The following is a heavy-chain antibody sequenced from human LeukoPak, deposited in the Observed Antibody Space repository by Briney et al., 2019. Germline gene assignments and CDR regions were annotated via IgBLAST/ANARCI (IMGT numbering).Heavy chain of an antibody. D-gene: IGHD6-13*01. J-gene: IGHJ6*04. Sequence: SETLSLTCAVYGGSFSGYYWSWIRQPPGKGLEWIGEINHSGSTNYNPSLKSRVTISVDTSKNQLSLKLSSVTAADAAVYYCARETAAGFYYGMDVWGKGTTVTVSS. V-gene: IGHV4-34*01. CDR2: INHSGST. CDR3: ARETAAGFYYGMDV. CDR1: GGSFSGYY.